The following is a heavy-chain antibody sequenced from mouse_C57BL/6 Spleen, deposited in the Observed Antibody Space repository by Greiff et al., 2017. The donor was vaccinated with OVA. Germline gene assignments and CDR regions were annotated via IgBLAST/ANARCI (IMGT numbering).Heavy chain of an antibody. D-gene: IGHD2-4*01. Sequence: QVHVKQSGAELVRPGASVKLSCKASGYTFTDYYINWVKQRPGQGLEWIARIYPGSGNTYYNEKFKGKATLTAEKSSSTAYMQLSSLTSEDSAVYFCARDDYDGAGYYFDYWGQGTTLTVSS. CDR2: IYPGSGNT. CDR3: ARDDYDGAGYYFDY. V-gene: IGHV1-76*01. J-gene: IGHJ2*01. CDR1: GYTFTDYY.